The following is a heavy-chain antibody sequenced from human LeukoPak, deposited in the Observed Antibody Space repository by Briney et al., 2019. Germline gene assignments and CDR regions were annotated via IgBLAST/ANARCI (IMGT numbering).Heavy chain of an antibody. J-gene: IGHJ2*01. Sequence: SETLSLTCTVSGGSISSYYWSWIRQPPGKGLEWLGYIYYSGSTNYNPSLKSRVTISVDTSKNPLSLQLSSVTAEDTAVYYCARVDRLRLGDSNLAFDLWGRGTLVTASS. CDR1: GGSISSYY. CDR3: ARVDRLRLGDSNLAFDL. D-gene: IGHD3-16*01. V-gene: IGHV4-59*01. CDR2: IYYSGST.